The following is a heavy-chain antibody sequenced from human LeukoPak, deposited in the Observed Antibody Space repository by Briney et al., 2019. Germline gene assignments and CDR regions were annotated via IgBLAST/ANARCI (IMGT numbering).Heavy chain of an antibody. J-gene: IGHJ6*02. V-gene: IGHV1-46*01. Sequence: ASVKVSCKASGYTFTDYAVHWVRQAPGQGLEWLGIFYPNSAYTIYAQTFQGRVTMTGGASTDSAYMELSSLRSEDTAIYFCAREALSEVFGLDVWGQGTTVTVSS. CDR1: GYTFTDYA. CDR2: FYPNSAYT. CDR3: AREALSEVFGLDV.